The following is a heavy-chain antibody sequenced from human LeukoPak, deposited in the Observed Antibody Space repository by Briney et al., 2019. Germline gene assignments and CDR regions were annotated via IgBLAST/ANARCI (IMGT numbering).Heavy chain of an antibody. J-gene: IGHJ3*02. V-gene: IGHV4-38-2*01. Sequence: PSETLSLTCAVSGYSISSGYYWGWIRQPPGKGLEWIGSIYHSGSTYYNPSLKSRVTISVDTSKNQFSLKLSSVTAADTAVYYCARVYYDFWSAPGAFDIWGQGTMVTVSS. CDR2: IYHSGST. D-gene: IGHD3-3*01. CDR1: GYSISSGYY. CDR3: ARVYYDFWSAPGAFDI.